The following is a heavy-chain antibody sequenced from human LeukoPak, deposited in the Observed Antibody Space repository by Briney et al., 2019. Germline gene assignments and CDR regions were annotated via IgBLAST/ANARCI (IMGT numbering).Heavy chain of an antibody. Sequence: SETLSLTCTVSGGSISSSSYCWSWIRQPPGKGLEWIGYMYYSGSTNYNPSLKSRVTISVDTSKNQFSLKLSSVTAADTAVYYCASLYSGSYDTGSFDYFNYWGQGTLVTVSS. V-gene: IGHV4-61*01. D-gene: IGHD1-26*01. J-gene: IGHJ4*02. CDR1: GGSISSSSYC. CDR2: MYYSGST. CDR3: ASLYSGSYDTGSFDYFNY.